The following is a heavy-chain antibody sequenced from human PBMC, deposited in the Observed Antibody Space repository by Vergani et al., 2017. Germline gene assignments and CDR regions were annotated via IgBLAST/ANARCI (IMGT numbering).Heavy chain of an antibody. J-gene: IGHJ3*02. CDR1: GFTFSSYG. CDR2: IWYDGSNK. V-gene: IGHV3-33*06. Sequence: QVQLVESGGGVVQPGRSLRLSCAASGFTFSSYGMHWVRQAPGKGLEWVAVIWYDGSNKYYADSVKGRFTISRDNSKNTLYLQMNSLRAEDTAVYYCAKERGRYYDFWSGYQMGGERDAFDIWGQGTMVTVSS. CDR3: AKERGRYYDFWSGYQMGGERDAFDI. D-gene: IGHD3-3*01.